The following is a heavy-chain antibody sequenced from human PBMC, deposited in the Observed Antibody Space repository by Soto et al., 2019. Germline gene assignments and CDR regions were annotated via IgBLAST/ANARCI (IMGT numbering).Heavy chain of an antibody. J-gene: IGHJ4*02. V-gene: IGHV3-15*01. CDR2: IKSKTDGGTT. D-gene: IGHD3-22*01. Sequence: PGGSLRLSCAASGFTFSNAWMSWVRQAPGKGLEWVGRIKSKTDGGTTDYAAPVKGRFTISRDDSKNTLYLQMNSLKTEDTAVYYCTTDGVMIVVVITPGRFWGQGTLVTVS. CDR1: GFTFSNAW. CDR3: TTDGVMIVVVITPGRF.